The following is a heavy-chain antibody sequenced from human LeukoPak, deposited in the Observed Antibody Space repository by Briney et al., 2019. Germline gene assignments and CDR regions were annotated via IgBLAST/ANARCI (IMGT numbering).Heavy chain of an antibody. J-gene: IGHJ4*02. CDR1: GFTFSNYW. CDR3: ARDGGWHRFDY. D-gene: IGHD6-19*01. V-gene: IGHV3-7*03. CDR2: INEDGSQK. Sequence: GGSLRLSCAAFGFTFSNYWMAWVRRAPEKGLEWVANINEDGSQKYYLGSVTGRFTISRDNAKNSLYLQMNSLSAEDTAMYYCARDGGWHRFDYWGQGTLVIVSS.